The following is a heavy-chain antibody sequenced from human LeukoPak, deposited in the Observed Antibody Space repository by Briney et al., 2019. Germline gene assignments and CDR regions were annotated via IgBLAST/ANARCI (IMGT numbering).Heavy chain of an antibody. V-gene: IGHV3-23*01. D-gene: IGHD5-12*01. CDR1: GFTFSNYA. J-gene: IGHJ4*02. CDR3: ARDGGVSGYDLLDY. Sequence: PGGSLRLSCAASGFTFSNYAMSWVRQAPERGLEWVSTISSRGDSTYDADSVKGRFTISRDSAKNSVYLQMNSLRVEDTAVYYCARDGGVSGYDLLDYWGQGTLVTVSS. CDR2: ISSRGDST.